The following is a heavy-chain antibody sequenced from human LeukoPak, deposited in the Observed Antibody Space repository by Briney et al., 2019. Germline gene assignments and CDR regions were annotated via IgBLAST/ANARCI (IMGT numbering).Heavy chain of an antibody. Sequence: GGSLRLSCAASGFTFSSYAMSWVRQAPGKGVEWVSAISGSGGSTYYADSVKGRFTISRDNSKNTLYLQMNSLRAEDTAVYYCAKVVGYCSGGSCYSVYYYYGMDVWGQGTTVTVSS. D-gene: IGHD2-15*01. CDR2: ISGSGGST. V-gene: IGHV3-23*01. J-gene: IGHJ6*02. CDR1: GFTFSSYA. CDR3: AKVVGYCSGGSCYSVYYYYGMDV.